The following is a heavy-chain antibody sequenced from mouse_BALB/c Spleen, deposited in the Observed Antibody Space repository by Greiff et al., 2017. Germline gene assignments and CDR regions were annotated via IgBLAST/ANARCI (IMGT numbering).Heavy chain of an antibody. CDR1: GFSLSRYS. J-gene: IGHJ3*01. V-gene: IGHV2-6-4*01. Sequence: QVHVKQSGPGLVAPSQSLSITCTVSGFSLSRYSVHWVRQPPGKGLEWLGMIWGGGSTDYNSALKSRLSISKDNSKSQVFLKMNSLQTDDTALYYCARNEGHCLWFAYWGQGTLVTVSA. CDR2: IWGGGST. CDR3: ARNEGHCLWFAY.